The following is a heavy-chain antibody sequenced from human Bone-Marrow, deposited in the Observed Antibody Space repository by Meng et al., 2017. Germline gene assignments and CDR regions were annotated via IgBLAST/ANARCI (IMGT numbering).Heavy chain of an antibody. CDR1: GGSFSGNY. D-gene: IGHD3-10*01. CDR2: INDSGST. V-gene: IGHV4-34*01. CDR3: ARPETGDYFDY. Sequence: QVQLRLWGAGLLKPSGTRSLTCAGFGGSFSGNYWSWIRQPPGKGLEWIGEINDSGSTYYNPSLKSRITISIDTSKNQFSLKLSSVTAADTAVYYCARPETGDYFDYWGPGTLVTVSS. J-gene: IGHJ4*02.